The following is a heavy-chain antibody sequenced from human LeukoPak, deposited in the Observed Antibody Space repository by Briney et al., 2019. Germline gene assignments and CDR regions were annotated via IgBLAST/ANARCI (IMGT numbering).Heavy chain of an antibody. V-gene: IGHV1-24*01. CDR2: YDPADEKT. CDR1: GYNLTELS. J-gene: IGHJ5*02. Sequence: GASVKVSCKVSGYNLTELSIHWVRQAPGKGLEWVGGYDPADEKTIYAQKFQGRVTMTEDTSRDTAYMELSSLRSEDTALYYCATYDSSGLLDLWGQGTRVTVSS. D-gene: IGHD3-22*01. CDR3: ATYDSSGLLDL.